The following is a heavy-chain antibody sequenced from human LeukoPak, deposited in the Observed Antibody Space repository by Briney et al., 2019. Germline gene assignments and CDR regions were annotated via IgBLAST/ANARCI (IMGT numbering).Heavy chain of an antibody. CDR3: ATRVRSGIDY. Sequence: GGYLRRSCAASGFTFSDYYMSWIRQAPGKGLEWVSYISSSGSTIYYADSVKGRFTISRDNAKNSLYLQMNSLRAEDTAVYYCATRVRSGIDYWGQGTLVTVSS. CDR2: ISSSGSTI. J-gene: IGHJ4*02. V-gene: IGHV3-11*04. D-gene: IGHD3-3*01. CDR1: GFTFSDYY.